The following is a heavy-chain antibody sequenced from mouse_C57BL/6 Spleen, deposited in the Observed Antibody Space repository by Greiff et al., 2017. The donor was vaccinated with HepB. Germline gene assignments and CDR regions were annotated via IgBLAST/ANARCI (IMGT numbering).Heavy chain of an antibody. Sequence: VQLKESGPGLVKPSQSLSLTCSVTGYSITSGYYWNWIRQFPGNKLEWMGYISYDGSNNYNPSLKNRISITRDTSKNQFFLKLNSVTTEDTATYYCARAGNGYDGYAMDYWGQGTSVTVSS. D-gene: IGHD2-2*01. CDR3: ARAGNGYDGYAMDY. J-gene: IGHJ4*01. CDR2: ISYDGSN. CDR1: GYSITSGYY. V-gene: IGHV3-6*01.